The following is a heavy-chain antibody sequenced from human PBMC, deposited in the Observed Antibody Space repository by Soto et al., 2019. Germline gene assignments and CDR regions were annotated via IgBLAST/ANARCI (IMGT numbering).Heavy chain of an antibody. CDR3: AQLDYGDLFDY. CDR2: ISGSGDDT. CDR1: GFTFNNYV. J-gene: IGHJ4*02. D-gene: IGHD4-17*01. Sequence: GGSLPLSCAASGFTFNNYVMAWVRQTPGKGLEWVSKISGSGDDTEYAASVKGRFSISRDNSKNTLYLQMNSLRAEDTAVYSCAQLDYGDLFDYWGRGTLVTVSS. V-gene: IGHV3-23*01.